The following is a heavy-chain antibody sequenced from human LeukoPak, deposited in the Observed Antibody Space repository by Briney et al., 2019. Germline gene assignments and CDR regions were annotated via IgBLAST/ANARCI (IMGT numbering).Heavy chain of an antibody. CDR1: GGSISSYY. CDR2: IHTTGST. Sequence: SETLSLTCTVSGGSISSYYWSWIRQPAGKGLQWIGRIHTTGSTNYNPSLKSRVTMSVDTSKNQFSLKLSSVTAADTAVYYCARKSPLYDSSGYYYPNDYWGQGTLVTVSS. CDR3: ARKSPLYDSSGYYYPNDY. J-gene: IGHJ4*02. V-gene: IGHV4-4*07. D-gene: IGHD3-22*01.